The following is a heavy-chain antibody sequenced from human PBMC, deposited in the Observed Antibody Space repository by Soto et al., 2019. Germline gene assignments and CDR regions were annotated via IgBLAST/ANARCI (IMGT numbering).Heavy chain of an antibody. Sequence: EVQLVESGGGLVQPGGSLRLSCAASGFTFSSYSMNWVRQAPGKGLEWVSYISSSSSTIYYADSVKGRFTISRDNAKNSMYLQMNRLRDEDTAVYYCAREGGNLNWFDPWGQGTLVTVSS. J-gene: IGHJ5*02. CDR2: ISSSSSTI. V-gene: IGHV3-48*02. D-gene: IGHD1-26*01. CDR1: GFTFSSYS. CDR3: AREGGNLNWFDP.